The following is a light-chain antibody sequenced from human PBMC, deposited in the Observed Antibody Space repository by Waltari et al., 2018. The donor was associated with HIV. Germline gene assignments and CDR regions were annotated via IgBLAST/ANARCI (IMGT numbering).Light chain of an antibody. CDR2: VNS. J-gene: IGLJ2*01. CDR1: SSNIGSNH. CDR3: AAWDDSLRGPV. V-gene: IGLV1-47*01. Sequence: QSVLTQPPSASGTPGQRVTISCSGSSSNIGSNHVYWYQHLPGPAPKLLIYVNSHRPAGVPDRFSGSKSVTSASLAISGLRSEDEGDYDCAAWDDSLRGPVFGGGSRLTVL.